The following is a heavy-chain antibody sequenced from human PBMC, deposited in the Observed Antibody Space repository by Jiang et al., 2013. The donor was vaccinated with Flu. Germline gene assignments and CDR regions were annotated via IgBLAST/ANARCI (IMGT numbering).Heavy chain of an antibody. D-gene: IGHD1-26*01. CDR2: IYYSGST. CDR3: ARGIRVVGATRPDAFDI. CDR1: GGSVSSGSYY. V-gene: IGHV4-61*01. J-gene: IGHJ3*02. Sequence: GSGLVKPSETLSLTCTVSGGSVSSGSYYWSWIRQPPGKGLEWIGYIYYSGSTNYNPSLKSRVTISVDTSKNQFSLKLSSVTAADTAVYYCARGIRVVGATRPDAFDIWGQGTMVTVSS.